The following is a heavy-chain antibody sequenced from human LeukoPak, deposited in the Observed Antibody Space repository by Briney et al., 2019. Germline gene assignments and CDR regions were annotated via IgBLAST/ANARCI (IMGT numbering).Heavy chain of an antibody. CDR1: GFTFSSYA. CDR2: ISYDGSNK. CDR3: ATWGSWWELPIDY. V-gene: IGHV3-30-3*01. Sequence: GGSLRLSCAASGFTFSSYAMHWVRQAPGKGLEWVAVISYDGSNKYYADSVKGRFTIPRDNSKNTLYLQMNSLRAEDTAVYYCATWGSWWELPIDYWGQGTLVTVSS. D-gene: IGHD1-26*01. J-gene: IGHJ4*02.